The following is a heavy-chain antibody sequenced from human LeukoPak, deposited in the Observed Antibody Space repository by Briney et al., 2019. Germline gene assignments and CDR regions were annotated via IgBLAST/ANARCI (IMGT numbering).Heavy chain of an antibody. Sequence: HRASVKVSCKASGGTFSSYAISWVRQAPGQGLEWMGWMKPNSGNTGYAQKFRGRVTMTRNTSISTAYMELSSLRSEDTAVYYCARVHGGYGHWGQGTLVTVSS. J-gene: IGHJ4*02. CDR1: GGTFSSYA. CDR3: ARVHGGYGH. V-gene: IGHV1-8*02. D-gene: IGHD5-12*01. CDR2: MKPNSGNT.